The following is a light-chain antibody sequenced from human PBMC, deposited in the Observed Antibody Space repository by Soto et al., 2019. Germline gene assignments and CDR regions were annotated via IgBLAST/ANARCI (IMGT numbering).Light chain of an antibody. J-gene: IGKJ1*01. Sequence: EIVLTQSPGTLSLSPGERATLSCRASQSVSSSYLAWYQQKPGQAPRPLIYGASSRATGIPDRFSGSGSGTDFTLTFSRLEPEDFAVYYCQQYGSSPWTFGQGTKVDIK. CDR3: QQYGSSPWT. CDR2: GAS. CDR1: QSVSSSY. V-gene: IGKV3-20*01.